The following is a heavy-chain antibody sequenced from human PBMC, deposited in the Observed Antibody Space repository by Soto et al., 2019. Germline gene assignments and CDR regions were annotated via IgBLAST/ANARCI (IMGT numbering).Heavy chain of an antibody. J-gene: IGHJ4*02. Sequence: SETLSLTCAVSGGSISSSNWWSWVRQPPLKGLEWIGEIFHSGSTNYNPSLKSRVTMSVDKSKNQFSLKLSSVTAADTAVYYCARMIGTTDFDSWGQGTLVTVSS. CDR1: GGSISSSNW. CDR2: IFHSGST. V-gene: IGHV4-4*02. D-gene: IGHD1-7*01. CDR3: ARMIGTTDFDS.